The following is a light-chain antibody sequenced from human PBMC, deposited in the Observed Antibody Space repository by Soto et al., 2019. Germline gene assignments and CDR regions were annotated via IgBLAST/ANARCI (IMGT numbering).Light chain of an antibody. CDR2: GAS. J-gene: IGKJ1*01. CDR3: HQYGSSLRA. V-gene: IGKV3-20*01. CDR1: QSINGTY. Sequence: VLTQSPGTLSLSPGDRATLSCRASQSINGTYLAWHQQKPGQAPKLLIYGASTMTPGIPDRFTGSWSGTAFTLTSSRLEADDVAVYHCHQYGSSLRAFGQGTKLEIK.